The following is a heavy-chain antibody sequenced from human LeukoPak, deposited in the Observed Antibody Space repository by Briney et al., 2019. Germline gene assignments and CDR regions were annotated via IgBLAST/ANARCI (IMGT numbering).Heavy chain of an antibody. Sequence: PSDTLSLICGVSGGSISSTNWWTWVRQPPGKGLEWIGEVHLNGRTNDNPSLRSRLTMSVDLSENHISLKLASVTAADTAVYYCARSNGYSSSWYYFDYWGQGTLVIVSS. J-gene: IGHJ4*02. CDR2: VHLNGRT. V-gene: IGHV4-4*02. D-gene: IGHD6-13*01. CDR3: ARSNGYSSSWYYFDY. CDR1: GGSISSTNW.